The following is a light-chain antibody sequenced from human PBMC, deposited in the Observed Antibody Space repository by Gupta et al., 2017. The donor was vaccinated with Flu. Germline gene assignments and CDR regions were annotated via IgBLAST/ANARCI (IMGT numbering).Light chain of an antibody. CDR1: SSNLGGNF. V-gene: IGLV1-47*01. J-gene: IGLJ3*02. CDR2: RND. Sequence: QSVLTQPPSASGTPGQRVTIACSGSSSNLGGNFVYWFQQVPGTAPKVLLYRNDRRPSGVPDRFSGSKSGTSASLAISGLRSEDEADYYCAVWDDSLSAWGFGGGTKLTVL. CDR3: AVWDDSLSAWG.